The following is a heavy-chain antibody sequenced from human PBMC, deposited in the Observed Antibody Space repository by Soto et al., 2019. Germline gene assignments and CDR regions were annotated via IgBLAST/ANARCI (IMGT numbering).Heavy chain of an antibody. D-gene: IGHD6-13*01. CDR1: GFSFSSYA. Sequence: QVQLVESGGGVVQPRRSLRLSCAASGFSFSSYAMHWVRQASGKGLEWVAVISYDGSNKYYADSVKGRFTISRDNSKNTLYLQMNSMRAEDTAVYYCARDRAAAAGTGAVRYWGQGTLVTVSS. CDR3: ARDRAAAAGTGAVRY. V-gene: IGHV3-30-3*01. CDR2: ISYDGSNK. J-gene: IGHJ4*02.